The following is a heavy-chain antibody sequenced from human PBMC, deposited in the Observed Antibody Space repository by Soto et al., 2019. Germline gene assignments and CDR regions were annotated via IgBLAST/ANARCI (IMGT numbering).Heavy chain of an antibody. CDR2: FDPEDGET. Sequence: ASVKVSCKVSGYTLTELSMHWVRQAPGKGLEWMGGFDPEDGETIYAQKFQGRVTMTEDTSTDTAYMELSSLRSEDTAVYYCATVWPVTTSYYYYYMDVWGKGTTVTVS. CDR3: ATVWPVTTSYYYYYMDV. CDR1: GYTLTELS. J-gene: IGHJ6*03. V-gene: IGHV1-24*01. D-gene: IGHD4-17*01.